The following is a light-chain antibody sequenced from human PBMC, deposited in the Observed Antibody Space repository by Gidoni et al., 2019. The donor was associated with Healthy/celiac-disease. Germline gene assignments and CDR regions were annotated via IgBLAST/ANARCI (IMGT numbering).Light chain of an antibody. CDR1: QSISSY. V-gene: IGKV1-39*01. CDR2: AAS. J-gene: IGKJ2*01. CDR3: QQSYSTLGYT. Sequence: DIQMTQSPSSLSASVGDRVTITCRASQSISSYLNWYQQKPGNAPKLLIYAASSLQSGVPSRFSCSGSGTDFTLTIISLQPEDFATYYCQQSYSTLGYTFGQGTKLEIK.